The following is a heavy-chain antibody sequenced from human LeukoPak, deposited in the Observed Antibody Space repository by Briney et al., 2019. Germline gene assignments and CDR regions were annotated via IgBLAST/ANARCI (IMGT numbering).Heavy chain of an antibody. D-gene: IGHD3-22*01. J-gene: IGHJ4*02. Sequence: PSETLSLTCAVSGDSISSSDYSWSWIRQPPGKGLEWIGHIYHSGSTYYSPSRRSRVTISVDRSRNQFSMKLSSVTAADPAVYYCARGWGTYYYDSRGYHTYYFDYWGQGTLVTVSS. V-gene: IGHV4-30-2*01. CDR1: GDSISSSDYS. CDR2: IYHSGST. CDR3: ARGWGTYYYDSRGYHTYYFDY.